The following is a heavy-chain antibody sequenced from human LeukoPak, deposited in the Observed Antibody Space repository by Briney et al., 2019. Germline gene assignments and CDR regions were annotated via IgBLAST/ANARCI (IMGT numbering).Heavy chain of an antibody. CDR2: IWYDGSNK. D-gene: IGHD3-3*01. Sequence: GGSLRLSCAASGLTFSSYGMHWVRQAPGKGLEWVAVIWYDGSNKYYADSVKGRFTISRDNSKNTLYLQMNSLRAEDTAVYYCARVLEWGVFDYWGQGTLVTVSS. CDR3: ARVLEWGVFDY. CDR1: GLTFSSYG. V-gene: IGHV3-33*08. J-gene: IGHJ4*02.